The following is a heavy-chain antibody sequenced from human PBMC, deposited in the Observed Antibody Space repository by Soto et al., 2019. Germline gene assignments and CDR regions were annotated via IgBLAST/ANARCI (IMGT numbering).Heavy chain of an antibody. CDR1: GFTFSSYG. CDR2: IPYDGSNK. V-gene: IGHV3-30*18. Sequence: PGGSLRLSCAASGFTFSSYGMHWVRQAPGKGLEWVAVIPYDGSNKYYADSVKGRFTIPRDNSKNTLYLQMNSLRAEDTAVYYCAKVPGRTSCYNCVDYWGQGTLVTVSS. D-gene: IGHD2-2*02. CDR3: AKVPGRTSCYNCVDY. J-gene: IGHJ4*02.